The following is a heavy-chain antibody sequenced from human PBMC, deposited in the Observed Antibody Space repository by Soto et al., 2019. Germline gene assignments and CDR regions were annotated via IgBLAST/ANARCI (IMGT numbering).Heavy chain of an antibody. V-gene: IGHV4-31*03. CDR2: IYYDGRS. Sequence: PSETLSLTCIVSGDSISRNGYFWTWIRQHPGKGLEWIGYIYYDGRSYYTPSLKSRVIISVDTSKNQFSLNLTAVTAADTAVYYCARGTMLRGPGYYYAMDVWGQGTTVTVSS. D-gene: IGHD3-10*01. CDR3: ARGTMLRGPGYYYAMDV. J-gene: IGHJ6*02. CDR1: GDSISRNGYF.